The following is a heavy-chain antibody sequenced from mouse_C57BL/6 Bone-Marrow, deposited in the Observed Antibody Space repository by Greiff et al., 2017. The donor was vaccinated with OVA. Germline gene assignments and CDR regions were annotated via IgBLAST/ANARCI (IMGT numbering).Heavy chain of an antibody. D-gene: IGHD1-1*01. CDR1: GYTFTSYW. CDR2: IYPGNSDT. Sequence: VQLQQSGTVLARPGASVKMSCKTSGYTFTSYWMHWVKQRPGQGLEWIGAIYPGNSDTSYNQKFKSKANLTAVTSASTAYMEHSSRTNEYSAVYYCTRYPHLNDYGSSSVAYWGQGTLVTVSA. CDR3: TRYPHLNDYGSSSVAY. V-gene: IGHV1-5*01. J-gene: IGHJ3*01.